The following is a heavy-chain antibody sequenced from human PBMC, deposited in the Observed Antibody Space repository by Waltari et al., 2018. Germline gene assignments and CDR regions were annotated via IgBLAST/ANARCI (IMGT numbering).Heavy chain of an antibody. D-gene: IGHD6-6*01. V-gene: IGHV4-39*01. CDR1: GDSIGNSPLY. CDR2: IYYSGSA. J-gene: IGHJ1*01. CDR3: AAIAAQGVN. Sequence: QLQLQESGPGLVKSSEPLSLTCTVSGDSIGNSPLYWGWIRQSPGKGLEWIGSIYYSGSAYYNSSLKSRVTLSVDTSTNQFFLKVTSVTAADTAVYYCAAIAAQGVNWGQGTLVSVSS.